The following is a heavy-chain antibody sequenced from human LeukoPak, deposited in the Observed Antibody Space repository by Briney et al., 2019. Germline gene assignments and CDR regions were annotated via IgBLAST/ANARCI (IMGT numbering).Heavy chain of an antibody. Sequence: SETLSPTCSVSGGSISSYHWNWIRQPPGKGLEWIGYINYSGTTNYNPSLKIRVTISIDTSKNQFSLKLSSVTAADTAVYYCARQSPNSSGWYDFDYWGQGTLVTVSS. CDR2: INYSGTT. V-gene: IGHV4-59*08. J-gene: IGHJ4*02. D-gene: IGHD6-19*01. CDR3: ARQSPNSSGWYDFDY. CDR1: GGSISSYH.